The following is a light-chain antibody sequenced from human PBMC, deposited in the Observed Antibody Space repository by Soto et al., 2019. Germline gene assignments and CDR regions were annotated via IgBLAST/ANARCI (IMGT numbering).Light chain of an antibody. V-gene: IGKV3-20*01. CDR1: QRVSSY. CDR3: QQYGSSPA. J-gene: IGKJ1*01. CDR2: GAS. Sequence: RCSGALSWSTSKDGTLSCRASQRVSSYLAWYQQKPGQAPRLLIYGASSRATGIPDRFSGSGSGTDFTLTISRRERADFAVYYCQQYGSSPAFGQGTKVDIK.